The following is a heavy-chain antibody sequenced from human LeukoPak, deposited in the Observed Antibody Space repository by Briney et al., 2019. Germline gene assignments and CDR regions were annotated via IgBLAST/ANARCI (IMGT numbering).Heavy chain of an antibody. CDR2: ISAYNGNT. CDR3: ARDDPSNYEILTGHFHAFDF. CDR1: GYTFTSYG. D-gene: IGHD3-9*01. Sequence: ASVKVSCKASGYTFTSYGISWVRQAPGQGLEWMGWISAYNGNTNYAQKLQGRVTMTTDTSTSTAYMELRSLRSDDTAVYYCARDDPSNYEILTGHFHAFDFWGHGTMVIVSS. J-gene: IGHJ3*01. V-gene: IGHV1-18*01.